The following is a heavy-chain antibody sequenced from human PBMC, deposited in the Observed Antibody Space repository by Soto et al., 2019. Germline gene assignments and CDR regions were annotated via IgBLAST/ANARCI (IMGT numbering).Heavy chain of an antibody. CDR3: THKRSRVYYFGC. D-gene: IGHD6-13*01. J-gene: IGHJ4*02. CDR1: GFSLSTSGVG. V-gene: IGHV2-5*02. CDR2: IYWDDDK. Sequence: QITLKESGPALVKPTQTLTLTCTFSGFSLSTSGVGVGWIRQPPGKALEWLALIYWDDDKRYSPSLKSRLTITKDTSKNQVVLTMTNMDPVDTATYYCTHKRSRVYYFGCWGQGALVTVSS.